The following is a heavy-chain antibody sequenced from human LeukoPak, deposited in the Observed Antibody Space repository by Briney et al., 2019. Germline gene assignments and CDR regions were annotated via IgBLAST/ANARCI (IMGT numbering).Heavy chain of an antibody. V-gene: IGHV4-59*11. J-gene: IGHJ6*03. Sequence: SETLSLTCTVSGGSISSHYWTWIRQSPVKGLEWIGDISNSGSTSYNPSLKSRVTISIDTSKNQFSMKLSSVTAADTAVYYCGRDALVGYFSYYYMDVWGKGTTVTVSS. CDR2: ISNSGST. CDR1: GGSISSHY. CDR3: GRDALVGYFSYYYMDV. D-gene: IGHD2-15*01.